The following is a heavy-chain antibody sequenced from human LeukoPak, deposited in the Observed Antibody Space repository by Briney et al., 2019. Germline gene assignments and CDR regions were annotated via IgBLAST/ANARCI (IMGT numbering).Heavy chain of an antibody. CDR3: AKAGLGVTTFFDY. J-gene: IGHJ4*02. CDR1: GFTFSTYY. CDR2: ITTSSSYI. D-gene: IGHD4-17*01. Sequence: PGGSLRLSCAASGFTFSTYYMNWVRQAPGKGLEWVSSITTSSSYIYYADSVKGRFTISRDNAKNSLYLQMNSLRAEDTALYYCAKAGLGVTTFFDYWGQGTLVTVSS. V-gene: IGHV3-21*04.